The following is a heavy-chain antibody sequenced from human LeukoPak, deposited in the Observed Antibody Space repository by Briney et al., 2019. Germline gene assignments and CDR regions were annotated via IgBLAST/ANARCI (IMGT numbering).Heavy chain of an antibody. D-gene: IGHD3-3*01. CDR3: ARGGYYDFWSGYPNWFDP. V-gene: IGHV4-4*02. CDR1: GGSISSSNW. Sequence: ASGTLSLTCAVSGGSISSSNWWSWVRQPPGKGLEWIGEIYHSGSTNYNPSLKSRVTISVDKSKNQFSLKLSSVTAADTAVYYCARGGYYDFWSGYPNWFDPWGQGTLVTVSS. CDR2: IYHSGST. J-gene: IGHJ5*02.